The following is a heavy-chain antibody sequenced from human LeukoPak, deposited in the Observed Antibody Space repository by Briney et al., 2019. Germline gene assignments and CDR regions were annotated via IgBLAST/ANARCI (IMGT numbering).Heavy chain of an antibody. V-gene: IGHV3-30*18. J-gene: IGHJ5*02. CDR2: IAYDGSDK. Sequence: PGRSLRLSCAASGFTFSSYGMHWVRQAPGKGLEWVAVIAYDGSDKYYAGSVKGRFTISRDNSKNTLYLQMNSLRAEDTAVYYCAKQSLSHTLNWFDPWGQGTLVTVSS. CDR1: GFTFSSYG. D-gene: IGHD6-19*01. CDR3: AKQSLSHTLNWFDP.